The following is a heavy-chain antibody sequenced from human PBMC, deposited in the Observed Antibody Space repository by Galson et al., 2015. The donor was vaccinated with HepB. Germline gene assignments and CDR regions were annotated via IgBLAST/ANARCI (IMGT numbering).Heavy chain of an antibody. CDR1: GFTFSSYA. Sequence: SLRLSCAASGFTFSSYAMSWVRQAPGKGLEWVSTISGSGGSTYYADSVKGRFTISRDNSKNTLYLQMNSLRAEDTAVYYCAKDFEYMTAMIIFAFDIWGQGTMVTVSS. CDR3: AKDFEYMTAMIIFAFDI. J-gene: IGHJ3*02. V-gene: IGHV3-23*01. D-gene: IGHD5-18*01. CDR2: ISGSGGST.